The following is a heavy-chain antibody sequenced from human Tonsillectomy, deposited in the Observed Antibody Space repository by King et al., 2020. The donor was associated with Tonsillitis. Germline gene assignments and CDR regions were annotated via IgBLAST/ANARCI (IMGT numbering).Heavy chain of an antibody. CDR1: GFTFNVYT. D-gene: IGHD1-26*01. CDR2: ISGSSGSI. V-gene: IGHV3-21*01. J-gene: IGHJ4*02. Sequence: VQLVESGGGLVKPGGSLRLSCTTSGFTFNVYTMMWVRQAPGKGLEWVSSISGSSGSIYYADSVKGRFTISRDNAKKSLYLQMNSLRAEDTSIYYCVKDLRQATGSRRSDYWGQGTLVSVSS. CDR3: VKDLRQATGSRRSDY.